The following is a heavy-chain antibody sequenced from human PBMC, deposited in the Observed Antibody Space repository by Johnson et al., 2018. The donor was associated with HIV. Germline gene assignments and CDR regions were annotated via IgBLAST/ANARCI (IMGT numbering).Heavy chain of an antibody. Sequence: VQLVESGGGEVRPGGSLRLSCAASGFSFDDYGMSWVRQAAGKGLEWVSGINWNGGTTSYEDSVKGRFTTSRDNANNSLYLQMNGLRVEDTAMYYCARGPILEWLSGDGFDMWGQGTMVTVSS. J-gene: IGHJ3*02. CDR2: INWNGGTT. V-gene: IGHV3-20*04. CDR3: ARGPILEWLSGDGFDM. CDR1: GFSFDDYG. D-gene: IGHD3-3*01.